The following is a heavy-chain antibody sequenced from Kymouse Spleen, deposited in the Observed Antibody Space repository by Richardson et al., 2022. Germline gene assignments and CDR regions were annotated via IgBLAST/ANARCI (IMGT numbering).Heavy chain of an antibody. Sequence: EVQLVESGGGLVQPGRSLRLSCAASGFTFDDYAMHWVRQAPGKGLEWVSGISWNSGSIGYADSVKGRFTISRDNAKNSLYLQMNSLRAEDTALYYCAKDTGSIAARQGAFDIWGQGTMVTVSS. CDR3: AKDTGSIAARQGAFDI. J-gene: IGHJ3*02. D-gene: IGHD6-6*01. CDR2: ISWNSGSI. V-gene: IGHV3-9*01. CDR1: GFTFDDYA.